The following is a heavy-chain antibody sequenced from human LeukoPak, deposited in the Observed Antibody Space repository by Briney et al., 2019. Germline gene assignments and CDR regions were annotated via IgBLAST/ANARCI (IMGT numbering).Heavy chain of an antibody. V-gene: IGHV3-7*03. CDR3: ATTVTIRSASSYYFDY. CDR1: GFTFSSYW. Sequence: GGSLRLSCAASGFTFSSYWMTWVRQAPGKGLEWVANIKQDGSEKNYADSVKGRFTISRDNAKNSLYLQMNSLRAEDTAVYYCATTVTIRSASSYYFDYWGQGTLATVSS. CDR2: IKQDGSEK. J-gene: IGHJ4*02. D-gene: IGHD4-17*01.